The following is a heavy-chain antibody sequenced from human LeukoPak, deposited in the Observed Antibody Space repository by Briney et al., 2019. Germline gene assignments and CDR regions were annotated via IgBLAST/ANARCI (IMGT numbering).Heavy chain of an antibody. V-gene: IGHV3-74*01. CDR2: INGDGSRT. CDR1: GFTFSNYW. D-gene: IGHD6-13*01. J-gene: IGHJ4*02. Sequence: PGGSLRLSCTVSGFTFSNYWMHWVRQAPGKGLVWVSHINGDGSRTNYAASVKGRFTISRDNAKNSLYLQMNSLRAEDTAVYYCARAANTAAGTPTLAIDYWGQGTLVTVSS. CDR3: ARAANTAAGTPTLAIDY.